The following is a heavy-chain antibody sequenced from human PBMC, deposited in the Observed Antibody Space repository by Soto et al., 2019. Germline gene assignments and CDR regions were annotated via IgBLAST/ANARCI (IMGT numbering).Heavy chain of an antibody. D-gene: IGHD3-22*01. CDR1: GGTFSSYA. CDR3: ARDSIRGSGYYYYYYGMDV. CDR2: IIPIFGTA. V-gene: IGHV1-69*13. Sequence: GASVKVSCKASGGTFSSYAISWVRQAPGQGLEWMGGIIPIFGTANYAQKFQGRVTITADESTSTAYMELSSLRSEDTAVYYCARDSIRGSGYYYYYYGMDVWGQGTTVTVSS. J-gene: IGHJ6*02.